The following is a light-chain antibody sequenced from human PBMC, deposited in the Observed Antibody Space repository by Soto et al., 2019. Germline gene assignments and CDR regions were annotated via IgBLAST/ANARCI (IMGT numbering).Light chain of an antibody. Sequence: EILMTQSPATLSVPPGERVTLSCRASQSVSNNLAWYQQQPGKAPRLLIYGASTTATGIPARFSGSGSGTDFTLTITSLQSEDFAVYYCQQYNNWPPFTFGPGTKVDIK. CDR2: GAS. CDR1: QSVSNN. V-gene: IGKV3-15*01. CDR3: QQYNNWPPFT. J-gene: IGKJ3*01.